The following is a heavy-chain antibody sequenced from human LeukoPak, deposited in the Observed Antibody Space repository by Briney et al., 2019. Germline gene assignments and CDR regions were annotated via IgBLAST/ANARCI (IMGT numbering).Heavy chain of an antibody. CDR2: INHSGST. V-gene: IGHV4-34*01. Sequence: SETLSLTCAVYGGSFSGYYWSWIRQPPGKGLEWIGEINHSGSTNYNPSLKSRVTISVDTSKNQFSLKLSSVTAADTAVYYCAGVGGPIDYWGQGTLVTVSS. CDR3: AGVGGPIDY. D-gene: IGHD6-25*01. CDR1: GGSFSGYY. J-gene: IGHJ4*02.